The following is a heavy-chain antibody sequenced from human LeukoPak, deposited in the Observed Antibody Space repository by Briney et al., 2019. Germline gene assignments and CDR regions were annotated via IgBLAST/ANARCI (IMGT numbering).Heavy chain of an antibody. CDR1: GFTFSSYA. V-gene: IGHV3-30-3*01. D-gene: IGHD3-22*01. CDR2: ISYDGSNK. Sequence: GGSLRLSCAASGFTFSSYAMHWVRQAPGKGLEWVAVISYDGSNKYYADSVKGRFTISRDNSKNTLYLQMNSLRAEDTAVYYCARGRYDSSGYYYYNWLDYWGQGTLVAVSS. J-gene: IGHJ4*02. CDR3: ARGRYDSSGYYYYNWLDY.